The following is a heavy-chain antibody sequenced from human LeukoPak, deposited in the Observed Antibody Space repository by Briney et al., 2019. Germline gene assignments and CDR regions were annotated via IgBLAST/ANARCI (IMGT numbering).Heavy chain of an antibody. D-gene: IGHD3-10*01. CDR2: ISGSGGST. CDR3: AKDGPYGSGSYNWFDP. V-gene: IGHV3-23*01. Sequence: GGSLRLSCAASGFTFSSYAMSWVRQAPGKGPEWVSAISGSGGSTYYADSVKGRFTISRDNSKNTLYLQMNSLRAEDTAVYYCAKDGPYGSGSYNWFDPWGQGTLVTVSS. J-gene: IGHJ5*02. CDR1: GFTFSSYA.